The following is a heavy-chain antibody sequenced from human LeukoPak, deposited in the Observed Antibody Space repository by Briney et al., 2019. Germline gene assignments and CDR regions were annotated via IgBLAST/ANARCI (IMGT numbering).Heavy chain of an antibody. CDR2: IYYDGSIK. D-gene: IGHD3-10*01. CDR3: AKDRDRFENLDY. V-gene: IGHV3-33*06. J-gene: IGHJ4*02. Sequence: GGSLRLSCAASGFTFSSYGKQWVRQAPGKGLEWVAVIYYDGSIKYYADSVRGRFTISRDNSKNTLYLQMNSLRAEDTAVYYCAKDRDRFENLDYWGQGTQVTVSS. CDR1: GFTFSSYG.